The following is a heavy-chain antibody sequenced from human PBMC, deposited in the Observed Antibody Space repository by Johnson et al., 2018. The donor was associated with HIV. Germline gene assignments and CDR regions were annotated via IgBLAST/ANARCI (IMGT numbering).Heavy chain of an antibody. D-gene: IGHD1-26*01. V-gene: IGHV3-23*04. CDR2: ISASGGST. Sequence: MQLVESGGGLVQPGGSLRLSCAASGFTFSSYAMSWVRQAPGKGLEWVSGISASGGSTYDADSVKGRFTISRDNSKNTLYLQMNSLRAEDTAVYYCAREWELLNYAFDIWGQGTMVTVSS. J-gene: IGHJ3*02. CDR1: GFTFSSYA. CDR3: AREWELLNYAFDI.